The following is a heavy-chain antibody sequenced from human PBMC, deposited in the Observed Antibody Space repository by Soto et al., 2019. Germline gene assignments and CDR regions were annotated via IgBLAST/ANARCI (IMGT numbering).Heavy chain of an antibody. Sequence: KTSETLSLTCTVSGGSISSSSYYWGWIRQPPGKGLEWIGSIYYSGSTYYNPSLKSRVTISVDTSKNQFSLKLSSVTAADTAVYYCARHLAGSSWNLDYYYYYGMDVWGQGTTVTVSS. D-gene: IGHD6-13*01. CDR3: ARHLAGSSWNLDYYYYYGMDV. CDR1: GGSISSSSYY. V-gene: IGHV4-39*01. J-gene: IGHJ6*02. CDR2: IYYSGST.